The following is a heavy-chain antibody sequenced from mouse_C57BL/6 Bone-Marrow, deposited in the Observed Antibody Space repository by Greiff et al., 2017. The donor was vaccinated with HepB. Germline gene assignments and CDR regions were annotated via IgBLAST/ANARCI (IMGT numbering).Heavy chain of an antibody. Sequence: QVQLQQSGAELARPGASVKLSCKASGYTFTSYGISWVKQRTGQGLEWIGEIYPRSGNTSYNEKFKGKASLTADKSSSTAYMELRSLTSEDSAVYFCARDYCGLDYWGRGTTLTVAS. J-gene: IGHJ2*01. CDR1: GYTFTSYG. V-gene: IGHV1-81*01. D-gene: IGHD1-1*01. CDR2: IYPRSGNT. CDR3: ARDYCGLDY.